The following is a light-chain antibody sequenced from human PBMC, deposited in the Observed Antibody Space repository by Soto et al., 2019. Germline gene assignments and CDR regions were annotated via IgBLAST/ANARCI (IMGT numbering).Light chain of an antibody. CDR1: QSVSSSY. Sequence: EIVMTQSPATLSLSPGERATLSCRASQSVSSSYLSWYQQKPGQAPRLLIYGASTRATGIPARFSGSGSGTDFTLTISSLQPEVFAVYYCQQDYNLPPITFGQGTRLEIK. J-gene: IGKJ5*01. V-gene: IGKV3D-7*01. CDR2: GAS. CDR3: QQDYNLPPIT.